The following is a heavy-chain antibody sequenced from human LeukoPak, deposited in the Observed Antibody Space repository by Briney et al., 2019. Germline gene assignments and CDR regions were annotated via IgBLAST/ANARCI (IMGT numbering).Heavy chain of an antibody. D-gene: IGHD1-26*01. CDR3: ARLKSGVGWFDP. Sequence: SETLSLTCTVSDGSMSNSSYYWGWIRQPLGKGLEWIGSVYYSGSTYSNPSLKSRVTISIDTSKNQFSLNLSSVTAADTAVYYCARLKSGVGWFDPWGQGTLVTVSS. V-gene: IGHV4-39*01. CDR2: VYYSGST. J-gene: IGHJ5*02. CDR1: DGSMSNSSYY.